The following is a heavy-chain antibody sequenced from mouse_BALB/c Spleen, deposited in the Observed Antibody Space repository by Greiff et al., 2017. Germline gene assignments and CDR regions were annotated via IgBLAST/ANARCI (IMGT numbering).Heavy chain of an antibody. CDR3: ARGAFRYYGSSYWYFDV. CDR2: INPSTGYT. CDR1: GYTFTSYW. Sequence: QVHVKQSGAELAKPGASVKMSCKASGYTFTSYWMHWVKQRPGQGLEWIGYINPSTGYTEYNQKFKDKATLTADKSSSTAYMQLSSLTSEDSAVYYCARGAFRYYGSSYWYFDVWGAGTTVTVSS. J-gene: IGHJ1*01. V-gene: IGHV1-7*01. D-gene: IGHD1-1*01.